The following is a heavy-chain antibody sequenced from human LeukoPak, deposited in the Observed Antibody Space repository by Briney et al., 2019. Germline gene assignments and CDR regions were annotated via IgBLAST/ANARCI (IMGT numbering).Heavy chain of an antibody. Sequence: PSETLSLTCTVSGGSISRYYWSWLRQPPGKGLEWIGYIYYSGSTNYNPSLKSRVTMSVDTSKNQFSVKLSSVTTADTAVYYCARHDMDVAGGGLDYFDHWGPGTPVIVSS. J-gene: IGHJ4*02. D-gene: IGHD1-26*01. CDR3: ARHDMDVAGGGLDYFDH. CDR2: IYYSGST. V-gene: IGHV4-59*08. CDR1: GGSISRYY.